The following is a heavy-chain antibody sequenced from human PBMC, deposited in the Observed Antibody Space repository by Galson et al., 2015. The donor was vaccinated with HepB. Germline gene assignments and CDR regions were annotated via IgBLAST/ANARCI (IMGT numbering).Heavy chain of an antibody. Sequence: SLRLSCAASGFTFSSSWMHWVRQAPGKGLVWVSRINSDESSTSYADSVKGRFTISRDSGKNTLYLQMNSLRAEDTAVYYCVRAIGLDFDYWGQGTLVTVSS. CDR2: INSDESST. V-gene: IGHV3-74*01. CDR1: GFTFSSSW. J-gene: IGHJ4*02. CDR3: VRAIGLDFDY. D-gene: IGHD2/OR15-2a*01.